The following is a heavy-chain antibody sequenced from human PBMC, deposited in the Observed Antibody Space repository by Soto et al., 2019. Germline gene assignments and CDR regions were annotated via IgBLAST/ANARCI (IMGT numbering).Heavy chain of an antibody. V-gene: IGHV3-73*02. D-gene: IGHD6-19*01. CDR3: TSTPAVAGTLA. CDR2: IRSKAINYGT. Sequence: EVQLVESGGGLVQPGESLKLSCAASGFTFSASGMHWVRQASGKGLEWVGRIRSKAINYGTAYAASVKGRFTISRDDSKNTAYLQMNSLKTEDTAVYYCTSTPAVAGTLAWGQGTLVTVSS. J-gene: IGHJ4*02. CDR1: GFTFSASG.